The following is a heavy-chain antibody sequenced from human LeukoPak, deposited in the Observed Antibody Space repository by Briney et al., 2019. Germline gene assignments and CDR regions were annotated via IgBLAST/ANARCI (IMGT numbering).Heavy chain of an antibody. J-gene: IGHJ4*02. V-gene: IGHV3-30*18. D-gene: IGHD6-19*01. CDR3: AKDPGYKYSSGWRHFDY. Sequence: GGSLRLSCAASGFTFSSYGMHWVRQAPGKGLEWVAVISYDGSNKYYADPVKGRFTISRDNSKNTLYLQMNSLRAEDTAVYYCAKDPGYKYSSGWRHFDYWGQGTLVTVSS. CDR1: GFTFSSYG. CDR2: ISYDGSNK.